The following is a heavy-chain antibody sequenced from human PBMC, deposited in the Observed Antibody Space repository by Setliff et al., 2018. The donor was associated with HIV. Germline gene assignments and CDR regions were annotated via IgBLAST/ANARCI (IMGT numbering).Heavy chain of an antibody. Sequence: PSETLSLTCTVSAGSIRSSTYYWAWIRQPPGKGLEWIGEINHSGSTDYNPSLKSRVTISVDTSKNQFSLNLSSVTAADTAVYYCARYDYGDFDYWGQGTPVTVSS. J-gene: IGHJ4*02. CDR2: INHSGST. CDR3: ARYDYGDFDY. D-gene: IGHD4-17*01. V-gene: IGHV4-39*07. CDR1: AGSIRSSTYY.